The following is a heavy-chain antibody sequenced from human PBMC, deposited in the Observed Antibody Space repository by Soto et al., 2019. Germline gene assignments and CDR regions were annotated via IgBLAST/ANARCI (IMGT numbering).Heavy chain of an antibody. CDR1: GGTFSSYA. D-gene: IGHD3-3*01. Sequence: QVQLVQSGAEVKKPGSSVKVSCKASGGTFSSYAISWVRQAPGQGLEWMGGIIPIFGTANYAQKFQGRVTSTADESTSTAYMELSSLRSEDTAVYYCARDNGGLRFLEWHLDPWGQGTLVTVSS. V-gene: IGHV1-69*01. CDR3: ARDNGGLRFLEWHLDP. CDR2: IIPIFGTA. J-gene: IGHJ5*02.